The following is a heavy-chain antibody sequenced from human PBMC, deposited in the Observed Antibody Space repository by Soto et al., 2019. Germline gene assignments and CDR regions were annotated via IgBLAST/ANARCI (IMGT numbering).Heavy chain of an antibody. Sequence: GASVKVSCKASGYTFTSYAMHWVRQAPEQRLEWMGWINAGNGNTKYSQKFQGRVTITRDTSASTAYMELSSLRSEDTAVYYCARVGTMVRGVKSPADDNYYYYMDVWGKGTTVTVSS. D-gene: IGHD3-10*01. V-gene: IGHV1-3*01. CDR1: GYTFTSYA. J-gene: IGHJ6*03. CDR2: INAGNGNT. CDR3: ARVGTMVRGVKSPADDNYYYYMDV.